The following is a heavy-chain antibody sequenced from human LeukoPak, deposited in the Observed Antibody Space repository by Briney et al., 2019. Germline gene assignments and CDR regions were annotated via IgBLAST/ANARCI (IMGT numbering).Heavy chain of an antibody. CDR3: TTDGCSSTSCYTPDAFDI. Sequence: GGPLRLSCAASGFTFSNARVSGVPQAPGKGLEWGGRNTSRTHGETTDYGAPVKGRFTISRDDSKNTLYLQMNSLKTEDTAVYYCTTDGCSSTSCYTPDAFDIWGQGTMVTVSS. CDR1: GFTFSNAR. D-gene: IGHD2-2*02. CDR2: NTSRTHGETT. J-gene: IGHJ3*02. V-gene: IGHV3-15*01.